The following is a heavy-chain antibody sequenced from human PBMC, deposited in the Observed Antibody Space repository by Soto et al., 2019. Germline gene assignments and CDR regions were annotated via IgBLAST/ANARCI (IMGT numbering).Heavy chain of an antibody. D-gene: IGHD2-21*01. CDR2: ASASGSGT. CDR3: AKGRPGVAAAPDY. V-gene: IGHV3-23*01. CDR1: GFTFSYYA. J-gene: IGHJ4*02. Sequence: PGGSLRLSCAASGFTFSYYAMAWVRQSPGKGLEWVSSASASGSGTYYADSVKGRFTISRDNSKNTLFLHMTNLRAGDTALYFCAKGRPGVAAAPDYWGQGTLVTVSS.